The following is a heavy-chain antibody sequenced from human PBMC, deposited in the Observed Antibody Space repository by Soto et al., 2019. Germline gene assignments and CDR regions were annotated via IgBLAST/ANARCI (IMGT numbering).Heavy chain of an antibody. Sequence: SQTLSLTCAISGGSVSSNSAAWNWIRQSPSRGLEWLGRTYYRSRWYNDYAVSVKSRITVSPDTSKNQFSLHLNSVTPEDTAVYYCSGTTSLQSYYMDVWGKGTTVTVSS. CDR3: SGTTSLQSYYMDV. CDR2: TYYRSRWYN. V-gene: IGHV6-1*01. CDR1: GGSVSSNSAA. D-gene: IGHD1-7*01. J-gene: IGHJ6*03.